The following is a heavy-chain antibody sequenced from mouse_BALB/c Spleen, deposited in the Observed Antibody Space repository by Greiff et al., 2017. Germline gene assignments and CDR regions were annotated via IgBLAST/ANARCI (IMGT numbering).Heavy chain of an antibody. CDR1: GFTFSSYT. CDR2: ISSGGSYT. CDR3: TRDEEYRGYDWFAY. V-gene: IGHV5-6-4*01. J-gene: IGHJ3*01. Sequence: EVKVEESGGGLVKPGGSLKLSCAASGFTFSSYTMSWVRQTPEKRLEWVATISSGGSYTYYPDSVKGRFTISRYNAKNTLYLQMSSLKSEDTAMYYCTRDEEYRGYDWFAYWGQGTLVTVSA. D-gene: IGHD2-2*01.